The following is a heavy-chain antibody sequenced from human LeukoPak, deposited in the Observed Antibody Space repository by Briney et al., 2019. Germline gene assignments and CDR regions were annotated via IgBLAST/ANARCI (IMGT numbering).Heavy chain of an antibody. CDR3: ARELYGSGSPFDY. Sequence: PGGSLRLSCAASGFTFSSYEMNWVHQAPGKGLEWVSYISSSGRTIYYADSVKDRFTISRDNAKNSLYLQMTSLRAEDTAVYYCARELYGSGSPFDYWRQGTLVTVSS. D-gene: IGHD3-10*01. V-gene: IGHV3-48*03. CDR1: GFTFSSYE. J-gene: IGHJ4*02. CDR2: ISSSGRTI.